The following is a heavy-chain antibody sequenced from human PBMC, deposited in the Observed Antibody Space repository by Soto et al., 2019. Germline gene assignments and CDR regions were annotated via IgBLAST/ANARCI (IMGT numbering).Heavy chain of an antibody. Sequence: PSETLSLTCAVSGGSISSGGYSWSWIRQPPGKGLEWIGYIYHSGSTYYNPSLKSRVTISVDRFKNQFSLKLSSVTAADTAVYYCAAHRGATYGPLDDWGQGTLVTVSS. CDR1: GGSISSGGYS. J-gene: IGHJ4*02. CDR3: AAHRGATYGPLDD. D-gene: IGHD3-10*01. CDR2: IYHSGST. V-gene: IGHV4-30-2*01.